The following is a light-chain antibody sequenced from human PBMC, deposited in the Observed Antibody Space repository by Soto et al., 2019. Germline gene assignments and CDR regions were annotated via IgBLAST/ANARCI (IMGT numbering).Light chain of an antibody. V-gene: IGLV1-40*01. CDR3: QSYDSSLSDGV. CDR2: GNS. CDR1: SSNIGAGYD. Sequence: QSVLTQPPSVSGAPGQRVTISCTGSSSNIGAGYDVHWYQQLPGTAPKLLIYGNSNRPSGVPDRFSGSKSGTSASLAITGLQAEDEADYYCQSYDSSLSDGVFGTGTKLTVL. J-gene: IGLJ1*01.